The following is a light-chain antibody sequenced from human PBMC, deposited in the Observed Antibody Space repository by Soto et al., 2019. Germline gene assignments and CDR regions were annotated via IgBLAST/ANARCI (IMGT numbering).Light chain of an antibody. Sequence: QSVLTQPPSVSGTPGQRVTISCSGSSSNIGRNTVNWYQQLPGTAPKFLRYSFNERPSGVPDRFSGSKSGTSASLAIRGLQFEDEADYYCAAWDDSLNGYVFGTGTKLTVL. J-gene: IGLJ1*01. V-gene: IGLV1-44*01. CDR2: SFN. CDR1: SSNIGRNT. CDR3: AAWDDSLNGYV.